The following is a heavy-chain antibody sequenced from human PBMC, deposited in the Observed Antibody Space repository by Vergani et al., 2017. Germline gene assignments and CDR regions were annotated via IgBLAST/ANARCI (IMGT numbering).Heavy chain of an antibody. Sequence: QLQLQESGPGLVKPSETLSLTCTVSGGSISSSSYYWGWIRQPPGKGLEWIGSIYYSGSTYYNPSLKSRVTISVDTSKNQFSLKLSSVTAADTAVYYCARDRGHGGGGAYFDYWGQGTLVTVSS. D-gene: IGHD5-12*01. V-gene: IGHV4-39*07. CDR1: GGSISSSSYY. CDR3: ARDRGHGGGGAYFDY. CDR2: IYYSGST. J-gene: IGHJ4*02.